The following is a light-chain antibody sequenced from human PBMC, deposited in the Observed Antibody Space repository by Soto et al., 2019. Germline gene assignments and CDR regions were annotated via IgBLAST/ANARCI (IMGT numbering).Light chain of an antibody. J-gene: IGLJ1*01. CDR3: AAWNGSLNAYV. Sequence: QSVLTQPPSASGTPGQRVTISCSGSSSNIGSNPVNWYQQLPGTAPKLLIYSNNQRPSGVPDRFSGSKSGTSASLAISGLQSEDEADYYCAAWNGSLNAYVFGPGTKVTVL. CDR2: SNN. CDR1: SSNIGSNP. V-gene: IGLV1-44*01.